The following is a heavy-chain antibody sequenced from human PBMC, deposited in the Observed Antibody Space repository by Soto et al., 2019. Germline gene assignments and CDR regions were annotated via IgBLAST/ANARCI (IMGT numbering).Heavy chain of an antibody. V-gene: IGHV5-51*03. CDR3: ARCLGYCSGGSCYSDAAFDI. D-gene: IGHD2-15*01. J-gene: IGHJ3*02. CDR1: GYSFTSYW. Sequence: EVQLVQSGAEVKKPGESLKISCKGSGYSFTSYWIGWVRQMPGKGLEWMGIIYPGDSDTRYSPSFQGQVTISADKSISTAFLQWSSLKAPDTAMYYCARCLGYCSGGSCYSDAAFDIWGQGTMVTVSS. CDR2: IYPGDSDT.